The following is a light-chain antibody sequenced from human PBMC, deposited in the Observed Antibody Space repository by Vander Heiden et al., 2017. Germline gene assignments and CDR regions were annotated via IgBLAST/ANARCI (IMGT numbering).Light chain of an antibody. CDR1: SSEVGSYNV. CDR2: EGI. Sequence: SALTLPAPVFGFPGQSPTSLCTQMSSEVGSYNVVSWYQQHPGKAPKLIIYEGIKRPSGVSNRFSGSPSGNTASLTISGLQPEDEADYYCCSYVGSRVYVFGTGTKVTVL. V-gene: IGLV2-23*01. J-gene: IGLJ1*01. CDR3: CSYVGSRVYV.